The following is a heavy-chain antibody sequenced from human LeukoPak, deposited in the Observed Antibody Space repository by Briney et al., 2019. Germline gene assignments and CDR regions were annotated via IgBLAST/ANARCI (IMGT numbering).Heavy chain of an antibody. CDR2: ISYDGSNK. D-gene: IGHD1-26*01. V-gene: IGHV3-30*18. CDR1: GFTFSSYG. CDR3: AKDTGWELPEPDYYYYYGMDV. J-gene: IGHJ6*02. Sequence: GRSLRLSCAASGFTFSSYGMHWVRQAPGKGLEWVAVISYDGSNKYYADSVKGRFTISRDNSTNTLYLQMNSLRAEDTAVYYCAKDTGWELPEPDYYYYYGMDVWGQGTTVTVSS.